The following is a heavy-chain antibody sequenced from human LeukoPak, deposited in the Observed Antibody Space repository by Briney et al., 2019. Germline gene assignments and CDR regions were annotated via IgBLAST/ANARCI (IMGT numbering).Heavy chain of an antibody. J-gene: IGHJ6*02. CDR1: GFTFSDYY. CDR3: ARDTTAGYGDYSFYYYYGMDV. V-gene: IGHV3-11*04. Sequence: GGSLRLSCAASGFTFSDYYMSWIRQAPGKGLEWVSYISSSGSTIYYADSVKGRFTISRDNAKNSLYLQMNSLRAEDTAVYYCARDTTAGYGDYSFYYYYGMDVWGQGTTVTVSS. D-gene: IGHD4-17*01. CDR2: ISSSGSTI.